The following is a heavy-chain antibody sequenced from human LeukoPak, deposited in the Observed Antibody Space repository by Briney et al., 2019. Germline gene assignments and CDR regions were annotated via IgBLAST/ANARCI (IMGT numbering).Heavy chain of an antibody. CDR2: IYTSGST. V-gene: IGHV4-4*07. J-gene: IGHJ6*02. Sequence: PLETLSLTCTVSGGSISSYYWSWIRQPAGKGLEWIGRIYTSGSTNYNPSLKSRVTMSVDTSKNQFSLKLSSVTAADTAVYYCARDNTNSYGYYYGMDVWGQGTTVTVSS. CDR3: ARDNTNSYGYYYGMDV. CDR1: GGSISSYY. D-gene: IGHD5-18*01.